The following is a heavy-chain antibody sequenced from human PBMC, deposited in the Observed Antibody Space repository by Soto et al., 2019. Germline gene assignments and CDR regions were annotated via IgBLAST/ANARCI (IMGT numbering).Heavy chain of an antibody. Sequence: SETLSLTCAVYGGSFSGYYWSWIRQPPGKGLEWIGSIYHTGNAYYNPSLKSRVTISVDTSKNQFSLNLTSVTAADAALYYCARDFFDSSDYTTNWFDPWGQGTLVTVSS. CDR2: IYHTGNA. CDR1: GGSFSGYY. V-gene: IGHV4-34*01. J-gene: IGHJ5*02. D-gene: IGHD3-22*01. CDR3: ARDFFDSSDYTTNWFDP.